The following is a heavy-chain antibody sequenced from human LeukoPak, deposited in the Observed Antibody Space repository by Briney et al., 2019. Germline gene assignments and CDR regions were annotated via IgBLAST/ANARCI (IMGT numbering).Heavy chain of an antibody. Sequence: PGGSLRLSCAASGFTFSRYSMKWVRQAPGKGLEWVSYIGNSGGSIKYADSVKGRFTISRDNAKNSLYLQMNSLRAEDTAFYYCVREWLGETYWGQGTLVTVSS. CDR3: VREWLGETY. J-gene: IGHJ4*02. V-gene: IGHV3-48*04. D-gene: IGHD3-10*01. CDR2: IGNSGGSI. CDR1: GFTFSRYS.